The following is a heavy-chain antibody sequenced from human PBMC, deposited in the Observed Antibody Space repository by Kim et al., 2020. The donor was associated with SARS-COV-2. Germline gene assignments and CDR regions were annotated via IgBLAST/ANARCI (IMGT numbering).Heavy chain of an antibody. Sequence: TIYAQKFQGRVTMTEDTSTDTAYMELSSLRSEDTAVYYCVGSSGYFYFDYWGQGTLVTVSS. D-gene: IGHD3-22*01. J-gene: IGHJ4*02. V-gene: IGHV1-24*01. CDR3: VGSSGYFYFDY. CDR2: T.